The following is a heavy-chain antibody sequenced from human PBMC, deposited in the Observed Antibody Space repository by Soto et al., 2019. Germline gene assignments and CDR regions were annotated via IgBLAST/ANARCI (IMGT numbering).Heavy chain of an antibody. V-gene: IGHV4-34*01. CDR2: INHSGST. CDR3: ARHSSSWYWFDP. J-gene: IGHJ5*02. CDR1: GGSFSGYY. D-gene: IGHD6-13*01. Sequence: QVQLQQWGAGLLKPSETLSLTCAVYGGSFSGYYWSWIRQPPGKGLEWIGEINHSGSTNYNPSLKRRVTLSVETSKNQFSLKLSSVTAAATAVYYCARHSSSWYWFDPWGQGTLVTVSS.